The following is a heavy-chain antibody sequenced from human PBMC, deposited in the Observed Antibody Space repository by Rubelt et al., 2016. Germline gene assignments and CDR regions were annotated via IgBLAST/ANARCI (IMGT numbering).Heavy chain of an antibody. CDR2: ITSKSGKT. CDR1: GFSFDDYA. V-gene: IGHV3-9*01. Sequence: RGRSLRLSCAASGFSFDDYAMHWVRQAPGKGLEWVSGITSKSGKTDYADSVKGRFTISRDNAKNSLSLQMDSLSGEDTALYYCAREAAAGTWGFDYWGQGTLVTVSS. CDR3: AREAAAGTWGFDY. J-gene: IGHJ4*02. D-gene: IGHD6-13*01.